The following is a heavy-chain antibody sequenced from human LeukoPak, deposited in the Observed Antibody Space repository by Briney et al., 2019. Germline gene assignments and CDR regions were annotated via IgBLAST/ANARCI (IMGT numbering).Heavy chain of an antibody. D-gene: IGHD2-2*01. CDR3: ARGQYQKGYYYYYGMDV. J-gene: IGHJ6*02. CDR2: INYSGRT. Sequence: SETLSLTCTVSGVSISSSDFYWGWIRRPPGKGLEWIALINYSGRTFYNPSLESRVTISVDMSKNQFSLKLSSVTAADTAVYYCARGQYQKGYYYYYGMDVWGQGTTVTVSS. CDR1: GVSISSSDFY. V-gene: IGHV4-39*01.